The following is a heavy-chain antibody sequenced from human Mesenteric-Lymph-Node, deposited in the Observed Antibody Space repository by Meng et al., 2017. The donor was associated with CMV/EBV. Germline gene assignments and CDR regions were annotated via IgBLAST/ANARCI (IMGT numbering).Heavy chain of an antibody. CDR2: IYYSEST. V-gene: IGHV4-39*07. CDR1: GGSISSNSYY. CDR3: ARDSPTAGFYYSGGYSRGYFDY. Sequence: SETLSLTCTVSGGSISSNSYYWGWIRQPPGKGLEWIGTIYYSESTYYNPSLKSRLYMSVDTSRNQFSLRLSSVTAADTAIYYCARDSPTAGFYYSGGYSRGYFDYWGQGMLVTVSS. J-gene: IGHJ4*02. D-gene: IGHD3-22*01.